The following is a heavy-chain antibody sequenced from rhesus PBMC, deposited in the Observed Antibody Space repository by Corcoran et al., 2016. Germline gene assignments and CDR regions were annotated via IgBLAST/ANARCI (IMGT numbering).Heavy chain of an antibody. D-gene: IGHD4-11*01. CDR1: GFTFSGYD. CDR3: TRETTGFEF. Sequence: EVQLVESGGGLVQPGGSLRLSCAASGFTFSGYDMNWVRQATGKGRDWVSYISSTCKTIYYADPVKGRFTLSRDHAKNSLSLQMSSLRAEDTAVYYCTRETTGFEFWGQGALVTVSS. J-gene: IGHJ1*01. CDR2: ISSTCKTI. V-gene: IGHV3-136*01.